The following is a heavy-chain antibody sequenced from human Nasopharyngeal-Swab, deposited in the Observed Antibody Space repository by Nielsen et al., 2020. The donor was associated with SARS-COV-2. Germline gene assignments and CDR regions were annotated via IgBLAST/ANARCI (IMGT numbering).Heavy chain of an antibody. Sequence: SETLSLTCAVYGGSFSGYYWSWIRQPPGKGLEWIGEINHSGSTNYNPSLKSRVTISVDTSKNQFSPKLSSVTAADTAVYYCARVGVGIPDWGQGTLVTVSS. J-gene: IGHJ4*02. CDR2: INHSGST. V-gene: IGHV4-34*01. D-gene: IGHD1-26*01. CDR3: ARVGVGIPD. CDR1: GGSFSGYY.